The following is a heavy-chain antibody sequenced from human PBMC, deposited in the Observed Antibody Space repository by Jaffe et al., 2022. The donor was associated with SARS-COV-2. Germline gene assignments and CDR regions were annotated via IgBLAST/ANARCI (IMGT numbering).Heavy chain of an antibody. CDR2: IYYSGST. V-gene: IGHV4-39*01. D-gene: IGHD6-19*01. Sequence: QLQLQESGPGLVKPSETLSLTCTVSGGSISSSSYYWGWIRQPPGKGLEWIGSIYYSGSTYYNPSLKSRVTISVDTSKNQFSLKLSSVTAADTAVYYCARQQWLVRIYDYWGQGTLVTVSS. CDR3: ARQQWLVRIYDY. J-gene: IGHJ4*02. CDR1: GGSISSSSYY.